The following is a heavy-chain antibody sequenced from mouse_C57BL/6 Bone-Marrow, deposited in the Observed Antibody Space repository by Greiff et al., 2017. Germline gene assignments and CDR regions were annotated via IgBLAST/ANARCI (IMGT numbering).Heavy chain of an antibody. V-gene: IGHV14-4*01. CDR3: TFFSYYGSSYWYFDV. CDR1: GFNIKDDY. J-gene: IGHJ1*03. Sequence: DVQLQESGAELVRPGASVKLSCTASGFNIKDDYMHWVKQRPEQGLEWIGWIDPENGDTEYASKFQGKATITADTSSNTAYLQLSSLTSEDTAVYYCTFFSYYGSSYWYFDVWGTGTTVTVSS. CDR2: IDPENGDT. D-gene: IGHD1-1*01.